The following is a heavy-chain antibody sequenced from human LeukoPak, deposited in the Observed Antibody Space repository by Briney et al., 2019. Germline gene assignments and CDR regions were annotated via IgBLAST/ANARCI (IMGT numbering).Heavy chain of an antibody. CDR2: IYYSGST. J-gene: IGHJ2*01. V-gene: IGHV4-59*01. CDR3: ARDSSYSSSWGDWYFDL. D-gene: IGHD6-13*01. CDR1: GGSLRSYY. Sequence: PSETLSLTCTVSGGSLRSYYWSWIRQPPGKGLEWIGYIYYSGSTNYNPSLKSRVTISVDTSKNQFSLKLSSVTAADTAVYYCARDSSYSSSWGDWYFDLWGRGTLVTVSS.